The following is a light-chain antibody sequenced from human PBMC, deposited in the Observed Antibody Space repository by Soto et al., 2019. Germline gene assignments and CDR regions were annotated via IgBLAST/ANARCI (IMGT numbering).Light chain of an antibody. J-gene: IGKJ3*01. CDR1: QGISSY. CDR3: QQLNSYPPF. Sequence: DIQLTQSPSFLSASVGDRVTITCRASQGISSYLAWYQQKPGKAPKLLIYAASTLQSGVPSRLSGSGSGTEFTLTISSLQPEDFATYHCQQLNSYPPFFGPGTKVDIK. CDR2: AAS. V-gene: IGKV1-9*01.